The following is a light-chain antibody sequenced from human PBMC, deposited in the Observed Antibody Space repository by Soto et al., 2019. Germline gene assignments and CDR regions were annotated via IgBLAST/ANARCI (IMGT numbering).Light chain of an antibody. J-gene: IGLJ1*01. Sequence: QSVLTQPASVSGSPGQSITIACTGTSSDIGGHHFVSSYQQQSGKAPTLVIYEVTDRPSGVSDRFSVSTSGNRASLTISGLQPEDEADYYCSSYTSSSLYVFGTGTKVTVL. V-gene: IGLV2-14*01. CDR1: SSDIGGHHF. CDR2: EVT. CDR3: SSYTSSSLYV.